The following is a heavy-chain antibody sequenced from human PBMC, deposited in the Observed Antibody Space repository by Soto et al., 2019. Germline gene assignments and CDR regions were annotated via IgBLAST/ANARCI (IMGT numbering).Heavy chain of an antibody. J-gene: IGHJ4*01. CDR3: ASATRCSDCICYSGAPPLHDDIDY. D-gene: IGHD2-15*01. CDR2: IYYIGST. V-gene: IGHV4-39*02. Sequence: QLQLQESGPGLVKPSETLSLTCTVSGGSISNSSYYWGLIRQPPGKAQEWIGSIYYIGSTYYKPSTKSPVTISVDTSKTDCALTLSSVTAADPAVYYWASATRCSDCICYSGAPPLHDDIDYGGHGNLVTDSS. CDR1: GGSISNSSYY.